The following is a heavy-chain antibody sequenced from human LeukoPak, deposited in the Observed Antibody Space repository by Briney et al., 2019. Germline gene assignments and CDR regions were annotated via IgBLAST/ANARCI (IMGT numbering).Heavy chain of an antibody. J-gene: IGHJ3*02. V-gene: IGHV4-59*01. D-gene: IGHD3-3*01. CDR3: ARAGFLGAFDI. CDR1: GGSIRSYH. CDR2: IYYSGST. Sequence: PSETLSLTCTVSGGSIRSYHWSWIRQPPGKRLEWIGYIYYSGSTNYNPSLKSRVTISVDTSKNQFSLKLSSVTAADTAVYYCARAGFLGAFDIWGQGTMVTVSS.